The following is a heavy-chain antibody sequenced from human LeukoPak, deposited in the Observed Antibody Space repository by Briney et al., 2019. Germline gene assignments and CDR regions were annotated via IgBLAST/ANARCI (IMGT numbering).Heavy chain of an antibody. CDR3: ARGGFRAYYCDS. CDR1: GFTFSNYW. CDR2: INSDGSTT. Sequence: GGSLRLSCAASGFTFSNYWLHWVRQAPGKGLVWVSRINSDGSTTNYADSVKGRFTISRDNAKNTLYLQMNSLRAEDTAVYYCARGGFRAYYCDSWGQGTLVTVSS. V-gene: IGHV3-74*01. J-gene: IGHJ4*02. D-gene: IGHD3-10*01.